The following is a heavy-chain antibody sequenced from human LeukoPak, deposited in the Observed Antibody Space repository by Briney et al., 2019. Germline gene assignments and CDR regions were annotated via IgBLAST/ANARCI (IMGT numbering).Heavy chain of an antibody. V-gene: IGHV3-7*01. J-gene: IGHJ3*02. Sequence: GGSLRLSCAASGFIFSHSWMSWVRQAPGKGLEWVANIKPDGTEKYYVDSVKGRFTISRDNAKNSLYLLMDSLRAEDTAVYYCAREDMWAFDMWGQGTMVTVSS. D-gene: IGHD2-15*01. CDR3: AREDMWAFDM. CDR1: GFIFSHSW. CDR2: IKPDGTEK.